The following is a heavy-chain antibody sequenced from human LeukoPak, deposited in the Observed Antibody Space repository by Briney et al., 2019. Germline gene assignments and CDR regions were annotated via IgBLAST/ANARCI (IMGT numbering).Heavy chain of an antibody. J-gene: IGHJ4*02. CDR3: ASRRSTSFDY. Sequence: GQSLRLYCAASGFAFSNYWMHWVRQAPGKELEWVSRINSDETSTNYAVSVKGRFTISRDNAKNTLYLQMNSLRAEDTAVYYCASRRSTSFDYWGQGTLVTVSS. CDR2: INSDETST. CDR1: GFAFSNYW. V-gene: IGHV3-74*01. D-gene: IGHD5/OR15-5a*01.